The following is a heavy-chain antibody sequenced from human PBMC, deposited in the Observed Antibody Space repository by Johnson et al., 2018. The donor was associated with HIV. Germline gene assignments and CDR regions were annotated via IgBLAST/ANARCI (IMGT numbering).Heavy chain of an antibody. D-gene: IGHD1-26*01. V-gene: IGHV3-7*01. CDR3: ARGREDF. J-gene: IGHJ3*01. Sequence: VQLVESGGVVVQPGGSLRLSCAASGFTFSNYWMSWVRQAPGKGLEWVANIKEDGSEKYYVDSVKGRFTISRDNAKNSVYLRMNSLRVDDTAMYYCARGREDFWGQGAMVTVSP. CDR2: IKEDGSEK. CDR1: GFTFSNYW.